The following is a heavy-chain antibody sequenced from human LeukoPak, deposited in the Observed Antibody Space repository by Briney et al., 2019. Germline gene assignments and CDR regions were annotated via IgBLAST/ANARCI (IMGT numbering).Heavy chain of an antibody. CDR1: GFTFSTKW. Sequence: GGSLRLSCAASGFTFSTKWMTWVRQAPGKGLEWVANIKPDGSEKFYVDSVKGRFTISRENARNSLYLQMNSLRAEDMAVYYCARGGSTSSWFWNDWGQGTLVTVSS. J-gene: IGHJ4*02. D-gene: IGHD6-13*01. V-gene: IGHV3-7*01. CDR3: ARGGSTSSWFWND. CDR2: IKPDGSEK.